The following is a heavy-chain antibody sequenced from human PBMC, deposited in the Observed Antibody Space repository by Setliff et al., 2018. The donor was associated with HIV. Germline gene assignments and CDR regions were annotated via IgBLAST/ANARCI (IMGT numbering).Heavy chain of an antibody. Sequence: SETLSLTCAVSGGSISSDNWWTWVRQAPGKGLEWIGEIYHSEYTNYNPSLKSRVSMSVDKSKNQFSGKLTSVTAADTAVYYCARIRAVAPYYYYYGMDVWGQGTTVTVSS. CDR2: IYHSEYT. D-gene: IGHD6-19*01. CDR1: GGSISSDNW. V-gene: IGHV4-4*02. J-gene: IGHJ6*02. CDR3: ARIRAVAPYYYYYGMDV.